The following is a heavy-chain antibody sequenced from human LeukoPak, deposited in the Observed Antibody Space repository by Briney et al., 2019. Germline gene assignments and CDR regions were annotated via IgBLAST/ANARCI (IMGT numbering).Heavy chain of an antibody. CDR1: GFTFSSYW. Sequence: GGSLRLSCVASGFTFSSYWMSWVRQAPGKGPEWVANIKQESGEIYYVDSVKGRFTISRDNAKNSLYLQMNSLRAEDTAVYYCARDKIVGPTRFDYWGQGILVTVSS. CDR3: ARDKIVGPTRFDY. J-gene: IGHJ4*02. D-gene: IGHD1-26*01. CDR2: IKQESGEI. V-gene: IGHV3-7*01.